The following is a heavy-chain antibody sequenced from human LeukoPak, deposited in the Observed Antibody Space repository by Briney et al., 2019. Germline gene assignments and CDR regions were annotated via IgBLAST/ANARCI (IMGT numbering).Heavy chain of an antibody. D-gene: IGHD1-26*01. CDR2: INPNSGGT. V-gene: IGHV1-2*04. Sequence: ASVKVSWKASGGTFSSYAISWVRQAPGQGLEWMGWINPNSGGTNYAQKFQGWVTMTRDTSISTAYMELSRLRSDDTAVYYCARGQQWELLDGAFDIWGQGTMVTVSS. CDR3: ARGQQWELLDGAFDI. J-gene: IGHJ3*02. CDR1: GGTFSSYA.